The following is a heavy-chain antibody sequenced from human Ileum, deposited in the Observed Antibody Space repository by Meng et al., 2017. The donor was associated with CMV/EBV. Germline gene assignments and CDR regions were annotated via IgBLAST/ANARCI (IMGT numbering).Heavy chain of an antibody. Sequence: QRVKSWTELKRPGASVQVSGKASGNIFTGYYMHWVRQAPGQGLEWVGCINLNSGVIDFAQKFQGRITLTRDTSITTAYMELTRLIYDDTAVYYCARENWVYDYWGQGTLVTVSS. CDR2: INLNSGVI. V-gene: IGHV1-2*02. CDR3: ARENWVYDY. D-gene: IGHD7-27*01. J-gene: IGHJ4*02. CDR1: GNIFTGYY.